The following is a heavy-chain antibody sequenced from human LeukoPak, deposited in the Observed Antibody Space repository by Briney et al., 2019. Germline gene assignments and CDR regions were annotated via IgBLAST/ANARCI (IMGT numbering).Heavy chain of an antibody. V-gene: IGHV4-38-2*02. Sequence: SETLSLTCTVSAYSISSGYYWVWIRQPPGKGLEWIGSVHQSGSTYYNPSLKSRVTISVDTSKNQFSLKLTSVTAADTAVYYCAREDSGYDSLYYWGQGTLVTVSS. CDR2: VHQSGST. D-gene: IGHD5-12*01. CDR3: AREDSGYDSLYY. J-gene: IGHJ4*02. CDR1: AYSISSGYY.